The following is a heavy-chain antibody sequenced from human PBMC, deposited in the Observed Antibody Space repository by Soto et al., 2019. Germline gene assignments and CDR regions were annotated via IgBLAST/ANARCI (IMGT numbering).Heavy chain of an antibody. CDR2: IWFDGSNK. J-gene: IGHJ4*02. V-gene: IGHV3-33*01. D-gene: IGHD3-10*01. CDR1: GFTFSDYG. CDR3: ARDPSHGSGSYLDY. Sequence: GGSLRLSCAAPGFTFSDYGMHWVRLAPGKGLEWVAVIWFDGSNKYYADSVKGRFTLSRDNSKNTLYLQMNGLRAEDTGVFYCARDPSHGSGSYLDYWGQGTLVTVSS.